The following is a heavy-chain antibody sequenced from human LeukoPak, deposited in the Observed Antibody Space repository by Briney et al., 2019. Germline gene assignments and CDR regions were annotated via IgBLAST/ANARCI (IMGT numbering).Heavy chain of an antibody. J-gene: IGHJ4*02. Sequence: GGSLRLSCTTSRFAFTGFGLSWVRQAPGKGLEWISSMSGNAVDAYYADSVRGRFSISRDNSKDTLYLQMNSLRDEDTALYYCRKAEAGGANYGPVDDWGQGTLVTVSS. CDR3: RKAEAGGANYGPVDD. V-gene: IGHV3-23*01. D-gene: IGHD2-8*02. CDR2: MSGNAVDA. CDR1: RFAFTGFG.